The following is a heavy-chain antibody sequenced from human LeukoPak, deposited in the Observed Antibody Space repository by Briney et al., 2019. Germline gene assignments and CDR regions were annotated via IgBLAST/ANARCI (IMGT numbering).Heavy chain of an antibody. V-gene: IGHV3-7*03. J-gene: IGHJ4*02. D-gene: IGHD2-8*02. CDR2: IKQDGSEK. CDR3: ARGWSKFDY. CDR1: GFTFSDYY. Sequence: GGSLRLSCAASGFTFSDYYMTWVRQAPGKGLEWVANIKQDGSEKYYVDSVKGRFTISRDNAKNSLYLQMNSLRAEDTAVYYCARGWSKFDYWGQGTLVTVSS.